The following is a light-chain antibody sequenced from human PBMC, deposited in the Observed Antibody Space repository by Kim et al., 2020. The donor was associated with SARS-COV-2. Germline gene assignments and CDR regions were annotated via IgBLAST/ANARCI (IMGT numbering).Light chain of an antibody. CDR3: ATWDDSLSGFV. J-gene: IGLJ1*01. CDR2: KNN. CDR1: SSNIGSNY. V-gene: IGLV1-47*01. Sequence: GQRVTISCSGSSSNIGSNYVYWYQQLPGTAPKLLIQKNNQRPSGVPDRVSGSKSGTSASLAISGLRSEDEADYYCATWDDSLSGFVFGTGTKVTVL.